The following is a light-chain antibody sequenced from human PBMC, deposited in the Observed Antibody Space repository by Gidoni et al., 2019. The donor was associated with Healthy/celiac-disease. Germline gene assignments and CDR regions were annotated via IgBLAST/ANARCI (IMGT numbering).Light chain of an antibody. V-gene: IGLV6-57*04. Sequence: NFMLTQPHPVSESPGKPLTNSCTRSSGSIASNYVQWYQQRPGSAPTTVIYEDNQRPSGVPDRFSGSIDSSSNSASLTISGLKTEDEADYYCQSYDSSNEVFGGGTKLTVL. CDR1: SGSIASNY. CDR2: EDN. CDR3: QSYDSSNEV. J-gene: IGLJ3*02.